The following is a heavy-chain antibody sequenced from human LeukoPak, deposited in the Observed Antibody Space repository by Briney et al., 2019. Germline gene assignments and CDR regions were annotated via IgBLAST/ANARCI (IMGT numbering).Heavy chain of an antibody. V-gene: IGHV5-51*03. Sequence: GESLKISCTGSGYSFTSYCIGWVRQMPGKGLEWMGIIYPGDSDTRYSPSFQGQVTTSADKSISTAYLQWSSLKASDSAIYYCAISDYCSSPSCSFDYWGQGTLVTVSS. CDR1: GYSFTSYC. CDR2: IYPGDSDT. CDR3: AISDYCSSPSCSFDY. D-gene: IGHD2-2*01. J-gene: IGHJ4*02.